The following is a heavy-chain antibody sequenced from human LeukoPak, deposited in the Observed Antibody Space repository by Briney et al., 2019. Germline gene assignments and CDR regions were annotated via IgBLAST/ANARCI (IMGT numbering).Heavy chain of an antibody. V-gene: IGHV5-10-1*01. D-gene: IGHD6-6*01. CDR1: GYIFTSYW. J-gene: IGHJ4*02. CDR3: ARQILGASSSSFDY. Sequence: GESLKISCKGSGYIFTSYWISWVRQMPGKGLEWMGRIDPSDSYTNYSPSLQGHVTVSADKSISTAYLQWSSLKASDTAMYYCARQILGASSSSFDYWGQGTLVTVSS. CDR2: IDPSDSYT.